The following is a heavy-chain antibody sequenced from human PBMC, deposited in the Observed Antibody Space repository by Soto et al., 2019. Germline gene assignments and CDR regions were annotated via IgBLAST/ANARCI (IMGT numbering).Heavy chain of an antibody. CDR3: ARVLSSWYGSSAFDI. V-gene: IGHV3-30-3*01. J-gene: IGHJ3*02. CDR2: ISYDGSNK. Sequence: GGSLRLSCAASGFTFSSYAMHWVRQAPGKGLEWVAVISYDGSNKYYADSVKGRFTISRDNSKNTLYLQMNSLRAEDTAVYYCARVLSSWYGSSAFDIWDRETMVTVSS. CDR1: GFTFSSYA. D-gene: IGHD6-13*01.